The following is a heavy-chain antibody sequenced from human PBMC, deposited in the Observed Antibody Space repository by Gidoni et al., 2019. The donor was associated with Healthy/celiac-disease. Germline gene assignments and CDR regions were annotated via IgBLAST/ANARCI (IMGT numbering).Heavy chain of an antibody. V-gene: IGHV4-34*01. Sequence: QVQLQQWGAGLLKPSETLSLTCAVYGGSFSGYYWSWIRQPPGKGLEWIGEINHSGSTNYNPSLKRRVTISVDTSKNQFSLKLSSVTAADTAVYYCARASMDDYSNWFDTWGQGTLVTVSS. J-gene: IGHJ5*02. D-gene: IGHD4-4*01. CDR1: GGSFSGYY. CDR2: INHSGST. CDR3: ARASMDDYSNWFDT.